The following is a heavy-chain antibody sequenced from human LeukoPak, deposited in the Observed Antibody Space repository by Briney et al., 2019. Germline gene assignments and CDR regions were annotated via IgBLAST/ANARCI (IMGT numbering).Heavy chain of an antibody. CDR3: AKSRFPPEYFDY. J-gene: IGHJ4*02. CDR2: ISYDGSNK. D-gene: IGHD1-14*01. CDR1: GFTFSSYA. V-gene: IGHV3-30*04. Sequence: GGSLRLSCAASGFTFSSYAMHWVRQAPGKGLEWVAVISYDGSNKYYADSVKGRFTISRDNSKNTLYLQMNSLRAEDTAVYYCAKSRFPPEYFDYWGQGTLVTVSS.